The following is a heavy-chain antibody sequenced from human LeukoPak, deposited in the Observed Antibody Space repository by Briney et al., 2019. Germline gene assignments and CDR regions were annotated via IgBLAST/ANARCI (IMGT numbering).Heavy chain of an antibody. CDR1: GGSFSVHY. Sequence: PSETLSLTCAVYGGSFSVHYWTWIRQPPGKGPEWIGEINHSGSTHYNPSLNSRVTISVDTSKNQFSLKLSSVTAADTAVYFCARHGWHAWYFDLWGRGTLVTVSS. CDR3: ARHGWHAWYFDL. CDR2: INHSGST. D-gene: IGHD6-19*01. J-gene: IGHJ2*01. V-gene: IGHV4-34*01.